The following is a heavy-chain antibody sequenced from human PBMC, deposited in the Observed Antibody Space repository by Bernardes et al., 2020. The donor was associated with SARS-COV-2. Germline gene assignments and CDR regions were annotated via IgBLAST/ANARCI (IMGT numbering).Heavy chain of an antibody. CDR1: DYTFTHYW. D-gene: IGHD4-17*01. Sequence: GAYLKNSSNGSDYTFTHYWIGWVRPMPGKGLEWMGIIYPGDSDTKYSPSFQGRVTISADKSVNTAYLQWSSLKASDTAIYYCARRRYGDFGVDVWGQGTTVTVSS. CDR3: ARRRYGDFGVDV. V-gene: IGHV5-51*01. J-gene: IGHJ6*02. CDR2: IYPGDSDT.